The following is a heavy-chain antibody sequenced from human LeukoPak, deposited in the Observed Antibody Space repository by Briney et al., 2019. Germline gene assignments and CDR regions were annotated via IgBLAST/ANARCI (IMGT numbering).Heavy chain of an antibody. J-gene: IGHJ6*04. CDR1: GFTFSNAW. CDR2: IKSKTDGGTT. Sequence: PGGSLTLSCAASGFTFSNAWMSWVRQARGKGLEWVGRIKSKTDGGTTDYAAPVKGRFTISRDDSKNTLYMQMNSLKTEDTAVYYCTTGPPNVLLWFGEFYYYGMDVWGKGTTVTVSS. D-gene: IGHD3-10*01. CDR3: TTGPPNVLLWFGEFYYYGMDV. V-gene: IGHV3-15*01.